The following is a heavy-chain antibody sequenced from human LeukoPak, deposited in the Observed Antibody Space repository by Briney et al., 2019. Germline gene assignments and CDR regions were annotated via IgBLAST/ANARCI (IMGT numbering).Heavy chain of an antibody. CDR2: ISGSGGST. V-gene: IGHV3-23*01. CDR3: AKDMMGNYDILTGYLDLFDY. J-gene: IGHJ4*02. Sequence: GGSLRLSCAASGFTFSSYAMSWVRQAPGKGLEWVSAISGSGGSTYYADSVKGRFTISRDSSKNTLYLQMNSLRAEDTAVYYCAKDMMGNYDILTGYLDLFDYWGQGTLVTVSS. CDR1: GFTFSSYA. D-gene: IGHD3-9*01.